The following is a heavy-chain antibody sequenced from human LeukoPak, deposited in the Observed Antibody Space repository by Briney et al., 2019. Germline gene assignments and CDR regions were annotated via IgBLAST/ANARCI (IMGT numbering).Heavy chain of an antibody. V-gene: IGHV1-46*01. CDR2: INPIGCST. CDR3: ARDLRQIAAAGTENWFDP. D-gene: IGHD6-13*01. J-gene: IGHJ5*02. CDR1: GYTFTSYY. Sequence: ASVKVSCKASGYTFTSYYMHWVRQAPGQGLEWMGTINPIGCSTSYAQKFQGRVTMTRDTSTSTVYMELSSLRSEDTAVYYCARDLRQIAAAGTENWFDPWGQGTLVTVSS.